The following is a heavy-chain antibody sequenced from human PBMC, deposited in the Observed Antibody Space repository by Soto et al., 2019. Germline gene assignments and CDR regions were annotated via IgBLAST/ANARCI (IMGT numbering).Heavy chain of an antibody. Sequence: GGSLRLSCAASGFTFSSSGMHWVRQAPGKGLEWVAVISYDGTNKFYADSVKGRFTISRDNSKNTLYLQMNSLRAEDTGVYYCAKEFHTWNYFDYWGQGTLVTVSS. CDR1: GFTFSSSG. J-gene: IGHJ4*02. CDR2: ISYDGTNK. V-gene: IGHV3-30*18. D-gene: IGHD1-20*01. CDR3: AKEFHTWNYFDY.